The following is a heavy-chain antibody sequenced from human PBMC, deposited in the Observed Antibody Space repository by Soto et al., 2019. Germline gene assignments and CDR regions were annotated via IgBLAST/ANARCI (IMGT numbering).Heavy chain of an antibody. Sequence: EVSLLESGGGLVHPGGSLRLSCAASGFTFSIYAMSWVRQAPGKGLEWVSTIGGGGGDTSYADFVRGRFTISRDNSKNTLYLQMNSLRAEDTAVYYCAKDAPGSGWLSDYWGLRTLVTVSS. CDR2: IGGGGGDT. J-gene: IGHJ4*02. V-gene: IGHV3-23*01. CDR3: AKDAPGSGWLSDY. D-gene: IGHD3-22*01. CDR1: GFTFSIYA.